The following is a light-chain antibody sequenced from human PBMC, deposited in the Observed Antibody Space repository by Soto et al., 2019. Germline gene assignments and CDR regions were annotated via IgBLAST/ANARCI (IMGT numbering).Light chain of an antibody. CDR3: SADTSSSPHVV. J-gene: IGLJ2*01. V-gene: IGLV2-14*01. CDR1: SSDVGGYNY. CDR2: EVS. Sequence: QSALTQPASVSGSPGQSITISCTGTSSDVGGYNYVSWYQQHPGKDPKLMIYEVSDRPSGVSNRFSGSNSGNTASLTISGLQAEGEADFYCSADTSSSPHVVFGGGTK.